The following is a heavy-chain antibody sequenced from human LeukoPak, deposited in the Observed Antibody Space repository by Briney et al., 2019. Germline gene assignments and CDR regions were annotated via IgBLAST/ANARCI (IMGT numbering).Heavy chain of an antibody. J-gene: IGHJ4*02. D-gene: IGHD1-1*01. CDR1: GFTFSSYS. CDR2: ISGSGGRI. V-gene: IGHV3-23*01. Sequence: GALRLFCAASGFTFSSYSMSWVRQAPGKGLEWVSSISGSGGRIDYADSVKGRFTISRDNSKNTLSLQMNSLTAEDTAVYYCAKNPRLEGWIYFDSWGQGILVTVSS. CDR3: AKNPRLEGWIYFDS.